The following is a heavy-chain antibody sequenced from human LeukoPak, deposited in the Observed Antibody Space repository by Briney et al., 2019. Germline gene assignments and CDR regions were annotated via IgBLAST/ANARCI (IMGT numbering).Heavy chain of an antibody. V-gene: IGHV3-9*01. J-gene: IGHJ4*02. Sequence: PGGSLRLSCAASGFTFDDYAMHWVRQAPGKGLEWVSGISWNSGSIGYADSVKGRFTISRDNAKNSLYLQMNSLRAEDTALYYCAKGNIYYDSSGYYYGWDYWGQGTLVTVSS. CDR2: ISWNSGSI. CDR3: AKGNIYYDSSGYYYGWDY. D-gene: IGHD3-22*01. CDR1: GFTFDDYA.